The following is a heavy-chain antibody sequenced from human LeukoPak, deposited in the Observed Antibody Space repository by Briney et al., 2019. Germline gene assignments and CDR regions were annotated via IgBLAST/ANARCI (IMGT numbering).Heavy chain of an antibody. CDR2: ISGDGGST. V-gene: IGHV3-43*02. J-gene: IGHJ4*02. D-gene: IGHD6-19*01. CDR1: GFTFDDYA. CDR3: AKDRGWYDY. Sequence: GGSLRLSCAASGFTFDDYAMHWVRQAPGKGLEWVSLISGDGGSTYYADSVKGRFTISRGNSKNSLYLQMNSLRTEDTALYHCAKDRGWYDYWGQGTLVTVSS.